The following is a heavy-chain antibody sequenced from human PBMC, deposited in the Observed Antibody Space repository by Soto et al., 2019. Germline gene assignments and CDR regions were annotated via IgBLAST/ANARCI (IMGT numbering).Heavy chain of an antibody. V-gene: IGHV1-18*01. CDR3: TREAIVVIPAAQPSHFDS. J-gene: IGHJ4*02. CDR2: ISPYSGYT. D-gene: IGHD2-2*01. CDR1: GNNFMKYG. Sequence: GASVKVSCKGFGNNFMKYGINWVRQAPGKGLEWVGWISPYSGYTHSAQKFHGRLPLTTDTAAATAYMEFRILRSADTALYYCTREAIVVIPAAQPSHFDSWGQGTLVTAPQ.